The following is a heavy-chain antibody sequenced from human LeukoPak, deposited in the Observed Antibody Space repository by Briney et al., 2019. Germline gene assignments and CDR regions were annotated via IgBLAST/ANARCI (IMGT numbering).Heavy chain of an antibody. CDR1: GFTFSSYS. D-gene: IGHD3-3*01. CDR3: ARDAYDDASES. J-gene: IGHJ5*02. CDR2: ISSSSSTI. V-gene: IGHV3-48*01. Sequence: QPGGSLRLSCAASGFTFSSYSMNWVRQAPGKGLEWVPYISSSSSTIYYADSVKGRFTISRDNAKNSLYLQMNGLRADDTAIYYCARDAYDDASESWGQGTLVTVSS.